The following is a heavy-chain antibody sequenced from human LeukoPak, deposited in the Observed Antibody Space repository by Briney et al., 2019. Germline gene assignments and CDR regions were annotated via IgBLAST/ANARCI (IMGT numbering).Heavy chain of an antibody. Sequence: SETLSLTCTVSGDSIVCSNCYWGWVRQPPGKGLEWSGYIYYSGSTNYNPSLKSRVTISVDTSKNQFSLNLSSVTAADTAVYYCASLPYSSSWEYFQHWGQGTLVTVSS. V-gene: IGHV4-61*05. CDR3: ASLPYSSSWEYFQH. CDR2: IYYSGST. J-gene: IGHJ1*01. CDR1: GDSIVCSNCY. D-gene: IGHD6-13*01.